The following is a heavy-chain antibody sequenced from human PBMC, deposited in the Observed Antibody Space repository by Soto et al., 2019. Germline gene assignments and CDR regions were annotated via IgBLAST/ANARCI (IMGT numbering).Heavy chain of an antibody. CDR1: GFTFSNCN. D-gene: IGHD6-19*01. Sequence: EVQLVESGGGLVKPGGSLSLSCAASGFTFSNCNMNWVRQAPGKGLEWVSSITSGRSYIYYADSGKGRFTISRHNAKNSVFLQMNGLSAEDMAVYYCARSSKPKVSREAGSYNYGMDVWGQGTTVTVSS. V-gene: IGHV3-21*01. J-gene: IGHJ6*02. CDR2: ITSGRSYI. CDR3: ARSSKPKVSREAGSYNYGMDV.